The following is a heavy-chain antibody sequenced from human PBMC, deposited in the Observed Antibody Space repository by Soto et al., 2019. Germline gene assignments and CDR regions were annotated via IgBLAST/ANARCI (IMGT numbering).Heavy chain of an antibody. V-gene: IGHV4-59*01. CDR2: VHYSGGT. D-gene: IGHD6-6*01. CDR3: IGTTREFDI. J-gene: IGHJ3*02. Sequence: SETLSLTCSVSGVSISSYYWSWVRQSPGKGLEWIGLVHYSGGTNYKSSLQSRVTMSIETSKNQFYLKVDSVTAADTAVYYCIGTTREFDIWGQGTLVTVSS. CDR1: GVSISSYY.